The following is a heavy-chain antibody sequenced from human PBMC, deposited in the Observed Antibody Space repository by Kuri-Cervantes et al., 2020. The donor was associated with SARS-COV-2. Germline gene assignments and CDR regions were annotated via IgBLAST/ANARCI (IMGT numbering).Heavy chain of an antibody. CDR3: ARVRIQVGITGTSNLNRFDP. CDR1: GYTLTELS. V-gene: IGHV1-24*01. CDR2: FDPEDGET. D-gene: IGHD1-7*01. J-gene: IGHJ5*02. Sequence: ASVKVSCKVSGYTLTELSMHWVRQAPGKGLEWMGGFDPEDGETIYAQKFQGRVTMTEDTSTSTAYMELRSLRSDDTAVYYCARVRIQVGITGTSNLNRFDPWGQGTLVTVSS.